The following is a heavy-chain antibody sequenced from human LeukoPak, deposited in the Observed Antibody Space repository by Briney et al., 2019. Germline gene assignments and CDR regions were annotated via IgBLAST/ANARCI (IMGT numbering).Heavy chain of an antibody. V-gene: IGHV1-2*02. Sequence: ASVKVSCKASGYTFTDYYMHWVRQAPGQGLEWMGLINPNSGGTNYAQKFQGRVTMTTDTSISTAYMEVSRLRSEDTAVYYCARVRIGQQLDKYYYYAMDVWGQGTTVTVSS. CDR1: GYTFTDYY. D-gene: IGHD6-13*01. J-gene: IGHJ6*02. CDR3: ARVRIGQQLDKYYYYAMDV. CDR2: INPNSGGT.